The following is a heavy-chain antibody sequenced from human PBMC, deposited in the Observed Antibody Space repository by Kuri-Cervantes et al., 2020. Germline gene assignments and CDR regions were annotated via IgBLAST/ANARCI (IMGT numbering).Heavy chain of an antibody. Sequence: GGSLRLSCAASGFTVSSNYMSWVRQAPGKGLEWVSAISGSGGSTYYADSVKGRFTISRDNSKNTLYLQMNSLRAEDTAVYYCAKLYCSSTSCSFFDYWGQGTLVTVSS. V-gene: IGHV3-23*01. J-gene: IGHJ4*02. D-gene: IGHD2-2*01. CDR2: ISGSGGST. CDR1: GFTVSSNY. CDR3: AKLYCSSTSCSFFDY.